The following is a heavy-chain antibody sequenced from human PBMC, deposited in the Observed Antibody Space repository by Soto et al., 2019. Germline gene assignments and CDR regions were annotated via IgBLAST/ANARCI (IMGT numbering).Heavy chain of an antibody. Sequence: TGGSLRLSCAASGFTFSTYAMTWVRQAPGKGLEWVSGIGGSGVSTYYADSVKGRFTISRDNSKNTLYLQMNSLRAEDTAVYYCARDLQSQYYFDYWGQGTLVTVSS. D-gene: IGHD4-4*01. CDR3: ARDLQSQYYFDY. J-gene: IGHJ4*02. CDR2: IGGSGVST. V-gene: IGHV3-23*01. CDR1: GFTFSTYA.